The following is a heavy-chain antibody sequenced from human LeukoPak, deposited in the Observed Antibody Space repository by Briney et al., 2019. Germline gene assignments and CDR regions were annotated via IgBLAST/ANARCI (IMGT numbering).Heavy chain of an antibody. J-gene: IGHJ5*02. CDR3: ARSSDYYYGSGSYYKWFDP. V-gene: IGHV5-51*01. CDR1: GYSFTSYW. Sequence: GESLKISCKGSGYSFTSYWIGWVRQMPGKGLEWMGIIYPGDSDTRYSPSFQGQVTISADKSISTAYLQWSSLKASDTAMYYCARSSDYYYGSGSYYKWFDPWGQGTLVTVSS. D-gene: IGHD3-10*01. CDR2: IYPGDSDT.